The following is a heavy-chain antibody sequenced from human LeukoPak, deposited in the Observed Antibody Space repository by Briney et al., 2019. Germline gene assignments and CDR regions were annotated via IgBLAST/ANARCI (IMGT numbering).Heavy chain of an antibody. D-gene: IGHD2-2*01. J-gene: IGHJ3*02. CDR3: AREEDQLPPGAFDI. Sequence: SETLSLTCTVSGGSISSYYWSWIRQPPGKGLEWIGNIYYSGSTNYNPSLKSRVTISVDTSKNQFSLKLSSVTAADTAVYYCAREEDQLPPGAFDIWGQGTMVTVSS. V-gene: IGHV4-59*01. CDR2: IYYSGST. CDR1: GGSISSYY.